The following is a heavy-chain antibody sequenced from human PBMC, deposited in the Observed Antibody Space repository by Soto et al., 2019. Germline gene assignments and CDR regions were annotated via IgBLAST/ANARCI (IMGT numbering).Heavy chain of an antibody. D-gene: IGHD3-22*01. CDR3: ARLLYYDSSGYPVDY. CDR1: GGTFSSY. V-gene: IGHV1-69*02. J-gene: IGHJ4*02. CDR2: IIPILGIA. Sequence: QVQLVQSGAEVKKPGSSVKVSCKASGGTFSSYISWVRQAPGQGLEWMGRIIPILGIANYAQKFQGRVTITADKSMSTAYMELSSLRSEDTAVYYCARLLYYDSSGYPVDYWGQGTLVTVSS.